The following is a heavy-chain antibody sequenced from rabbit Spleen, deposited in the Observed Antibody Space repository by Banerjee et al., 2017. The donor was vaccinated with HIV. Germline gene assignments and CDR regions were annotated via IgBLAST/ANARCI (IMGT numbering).Heavy chain of an antibody. CDR3: TRDDGSGHYIDGYFNL. D-gene: IGHD1-1*01. V-gene: IGHV1S40*01. Sequence: QSLEESGGDLVKPGASLTLTCTASGFSFSSSYWICWVRQAPGKGLEWVACIRTGDGNTYYASWAKGRFTISKTSSTVDLKMTSLTAADTATYFCTRDDGSGHYIDGYFNLWGPGTLVTVS. J-gene: IGHJ4*01. CDR2: IRTGDGNT. CDR1: GFSFSSSYW.